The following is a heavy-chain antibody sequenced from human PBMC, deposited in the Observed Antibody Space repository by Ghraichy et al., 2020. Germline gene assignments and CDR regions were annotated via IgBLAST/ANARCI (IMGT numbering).Heavy chain of an antibody. CDR1: GASISSSFYY. J-gene: IGHJ5*02. CDR2: VYYSGST. CDR3: ARVLYYYDNTASRGYFDP. D-gene: IGHD3-22*01. V-gene: IGHV4-39*01. Sequence: SETLSLTCTVSGASISSSFYYWGWIRQPPGKGLEWIGSVYYSGSTYYNTSLKSRVTISVDTSKNQFSLKLSSVTAADTAVYYCARVLYYYDNTASRGYFDPWGQGTLVTVSS.